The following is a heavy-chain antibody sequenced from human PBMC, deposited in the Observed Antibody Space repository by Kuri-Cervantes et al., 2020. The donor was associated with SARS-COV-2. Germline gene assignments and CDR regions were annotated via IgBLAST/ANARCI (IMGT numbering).Heavy chain of an antibody. CDR3: ARHDLGDSGSDYMDV. Sequence: GESLKISCKGSGYSFTDYWIGWVRQAPGKGLEWMGIIFPGDSDIRYSPSFQGQVTISADTSINTAYLQWSSLRASDTAMYYCARHDLGDSGSDYMDVWGRGTTVTVSS. CDR1: GYSFTDYW. J-gene: IGHJ6*03. CDR2: IFPGDSDI. D-gene: IGHD3-10*01. V-gene: IGHV5-51*01.